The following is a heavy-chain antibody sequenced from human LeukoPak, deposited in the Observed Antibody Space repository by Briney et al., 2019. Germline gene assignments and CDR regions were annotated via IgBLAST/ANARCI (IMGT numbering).Heavy chain of an antibody. V-gene: IGHV3-30*18. CDR2: ISYDGSNK. Sequence: GGSLRLSCAASGFTFSSYGMHWVRQAPGKGLEWVAVISYDGSNKYYADSVKGRFTISRDNSKNTLYLQMNSLRAEDTAVYYCAKDPGRITMMLFDYWGQGTLVTVSS. CDR3: AKDPGRITMMLFDY. D-gene: IGHD3-22*01. J-gene: IGHJ4*02. CDR1: GFTFSSYG.